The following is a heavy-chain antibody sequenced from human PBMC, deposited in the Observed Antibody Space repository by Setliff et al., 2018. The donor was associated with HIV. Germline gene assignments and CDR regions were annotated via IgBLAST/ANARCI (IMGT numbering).Heavy chain of an antibody. CDR2: IYNSGYT. J-gene: IGHJ6*03. CDR3: VRGYCSSTTCYEDYYYMDV. D-gene: IGHD2-2*01. V-gene: IGHV4-59*01. CDR1: GAPISSYY. Sequence: SETLSLTCKVSGAPISSYYWNWIRQPPGKGLEWIGYIYNSGYTNYNPSLKARVTLSVDMSKNQVFLRLSSVTAADTAVYYCVRGYCSSTTCYEDYYYMDVWGKGSTVTVSS.